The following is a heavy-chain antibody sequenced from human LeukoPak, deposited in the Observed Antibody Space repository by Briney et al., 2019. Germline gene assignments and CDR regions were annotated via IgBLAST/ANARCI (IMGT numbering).Heavy chain of an antibody. CDR3: AGGGGAGLAG. CDR2: IYYSGST. CDR1: GGSISSSSYY. Sequence: SETLSLTCTVSGGSISSSSYYWGWIRQPPGKGLEWIGSIYYSGSTYYNPSLKSRVTISIDTSKNQFSLNLSSVTAADTAVYYCAGGGGAGLAGWGQGTLVTVSS. V-gene: IGHV4-39*07. J-gene: IGHJ4*02. D-gene: IGHD4-23*01.